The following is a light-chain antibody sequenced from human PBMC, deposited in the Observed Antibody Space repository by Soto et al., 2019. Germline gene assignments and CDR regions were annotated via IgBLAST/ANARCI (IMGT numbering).Light chain of an antibody. Sequence: DIQMTQSPSTLSTSVGDRVTITCRASQSISSWLAWYQQKPGKAPKLLIYKASSLESGVPSRFSSSGSGKEFILTNRSLQPDDFATYYSQHYDSYSYTYGQGTKVDIK. J-gene: IGKJ2*01. CDR2: KAS. V-gene: IGKV1-5*03. CDR3: QHYDSYSYT. CDR1: QSISSW.